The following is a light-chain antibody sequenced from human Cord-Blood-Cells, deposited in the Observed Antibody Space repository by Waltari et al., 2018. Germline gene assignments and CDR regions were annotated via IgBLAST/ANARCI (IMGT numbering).Light chain of an antibody. CDR2: DAS. Sequence: TQSPDFQSVTPKEKVTITCRASQSISSWLAWYQQKPGKAPKLLIYDASSLESGVPSRFSGSGSGTEFTLTISSLQPDDFATYYCQQYNSYSTFGQGTKVEIK. CDR1: QSISSW. J-gene: IGKJ1*01. V-gene: IGKV1-5*01. CDR3: QQYNSYST.